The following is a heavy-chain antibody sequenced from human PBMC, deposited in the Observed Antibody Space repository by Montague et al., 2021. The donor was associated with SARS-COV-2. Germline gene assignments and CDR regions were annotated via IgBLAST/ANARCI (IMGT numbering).Heavy chain of an antibody. Sequence: CAISGDSVSSNIATWNWIRQSPSRGLEWLGRTYYRSEWYNDYAVSVKSRVIISPDTSNNRISLQLNSVTPEDTAVYYCARAYCGGDCYFYRYFDLWGRGTLVTVSS. V-gene: IGHV6-1*01. D-gene: IGHD2-21*02. J-gene: IGHJ2*01. CDR2: TYYRSEWYN. CDR1: GDSVSSNIAT. CDR3: ARAYCGGDCYFYRYFDL.